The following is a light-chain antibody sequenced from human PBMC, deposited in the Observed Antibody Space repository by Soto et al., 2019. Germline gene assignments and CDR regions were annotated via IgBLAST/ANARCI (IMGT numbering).Light chain of an antibody. CDR1: SSSIGAGYD. CDR2: GNN. CDR3: QSYDIYLSHFYV. J-gene: IGLJ1*01. Sequence: QSALTQPPSVSGAPGQGVTISCTGSSSSIGAGYDVHWYQQVPGTAPKLLIYGNNNRPSGVPDRFSGSKSGTSASLAITGLQAEDVADYYSQSYDIYLSHFYVFGTGTKVTVL. V-gene: IGLV1-40*01.